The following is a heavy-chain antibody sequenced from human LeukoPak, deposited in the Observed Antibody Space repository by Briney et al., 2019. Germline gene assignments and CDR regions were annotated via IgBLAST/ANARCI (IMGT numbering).Heavy chain of an antibody. CDR1: GLTFSNFA. CDR2: SGGSGGGT. J-gene: IGHJ3*02. V-gene: IGHV3-23*01. CDR3: AKVSPFSRGAFDI. D-gene: IGHD3-3*02. Sequence: GGSLRLSCAVTGLTFSNFAMNWVRQAPGKGLEWVSSSGGSGGGTYYADSVKGRFAISRDDFKNTVYLQMNSLRAEDTAVYYCAKVSPFSRGAFDIWGQGRMVTVSS.